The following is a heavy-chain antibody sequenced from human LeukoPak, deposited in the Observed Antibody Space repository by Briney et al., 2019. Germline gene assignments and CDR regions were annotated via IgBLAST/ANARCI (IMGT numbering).Heavy chain of an antibody. D-gene: IGHD6-19*01. Sequence: GGSLRLSCAASGFTFGSYAMSWVRQAPGKGLEWVSAISGSGDSTSYADSVEGRFTISRDNSKNTLFLQMNSLRAEDTAVYDCAKHFDNSAGKDFFDYWGQGTLVTVSS. CDR3: AKHFDNSAGKDFFDY. CDR2: ISGSGDST. CDR1: GFTFGSYA. V-gene: IGHV3-23*01. J-gene: IGHJ4*02.